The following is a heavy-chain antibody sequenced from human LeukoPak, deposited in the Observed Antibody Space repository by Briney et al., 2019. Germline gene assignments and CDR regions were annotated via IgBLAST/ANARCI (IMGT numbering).Heavy chain of an antibody. CDR1: GGSFSGYY. Sequence: SETLSLTCAVYGGSFSGYYWSWIRQPPGKGLEWIGEINHSGSTNYNPSLKSRVSISVDSSKNQFSLKVSSVTAADTPVYYCARGSDTAAGLYWGQGTLVTVSS. V-gene: IGHV4-34*01. CDR2: INHSGST. CDR3: ARGSDTAAGLY. D-gene: IGHD6-13*01. J-gene: IGHJ4*02.